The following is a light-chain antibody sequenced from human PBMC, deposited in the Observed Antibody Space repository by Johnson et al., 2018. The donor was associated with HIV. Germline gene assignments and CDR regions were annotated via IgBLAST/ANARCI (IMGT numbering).Light chain of an antibody. CDR1: SSNIGNNY. Sequence: QSVLTQPPSVSAAPGQKVSISCSVSSSNIGNNYVSWYQQLPGTAPKLLIYENNKRPSGIPDRFSGSKSDTSATLGITGLQTGDEAEYYCGTWDTSLSVYVFGTGTKVTVL. J-gene: IGLJ1*01. CDR3: GTWDTSLSVYV. V-gene: IGLV1-51*02. CDR2: ENN.